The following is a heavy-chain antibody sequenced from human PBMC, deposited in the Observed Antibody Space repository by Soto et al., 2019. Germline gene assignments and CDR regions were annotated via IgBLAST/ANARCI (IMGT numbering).Heavy chain of an antibody. Sequence: GSLRLSCAASGFTFSSYTMNWVRQAPGKGLEWVSSISSNGFYIYYSDSVRGRFTISRDNAKDSLYLDVNSLRVEDTALYYCARGKVTARGNWFDPWGQGTLVTVSS. D-gene: IGHD6-6*01. CDR2: ISSNGFYI. CDR1: GFTFSSYT. J-gene: IGHJ5*02. CDR3: ARGKVTARGNWFDP. V-gene: IGHV3-21*01.